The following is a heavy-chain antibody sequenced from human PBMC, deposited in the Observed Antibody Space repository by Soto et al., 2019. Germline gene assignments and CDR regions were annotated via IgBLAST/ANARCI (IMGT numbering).Heavy chain of an antibody. D-gene: IGHD5-12*01. V-gene: IGHV1-18*01. J-gene: IGHJ5*02. CDR2: ISTYSGDT. Sequence: VQLVQSGVEVKTPGASVKGSCQASGYTFFTSDIRWVRQDPGQGREWMGWISTYSGDTKYAQKFQGRVTMTTETSTTTAYLELRSLRSDVTAVYYCARHHGPTTSENWFDPWGQGTLVTVSS. CDR1: GYTFFTSD. CDR3: ARHHGPTTSENWFDP.